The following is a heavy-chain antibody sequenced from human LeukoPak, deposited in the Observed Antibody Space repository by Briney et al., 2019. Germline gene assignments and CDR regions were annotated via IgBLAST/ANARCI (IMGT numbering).Heavy chain of an antibody. CDR1: GFTFSDYY. Sequence: PGGSLRLSCAASGFTFSDYYMSWIRQAPGKGLEWVSAISGSGGSTYYADSVKGRFTISRDNSKNTLYLQMNSLRAEDTAVYYCAKDYDSSGYYVFDYWGQGTLVTVSS. CDR3: AKDYDSSGYYVFDY. CDR2: ISGSGGST. V-gene: IGHV3-23*01. D-gene: IGHD3-22*01. J-gene: IGHJ4*02.